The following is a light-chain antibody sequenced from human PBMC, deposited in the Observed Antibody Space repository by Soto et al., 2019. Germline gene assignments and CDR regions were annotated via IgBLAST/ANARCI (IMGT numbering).Light chain of an antibody. CDR1: QSLSSR. CDR2: KAS. Sequence: DIQMTQSPSTLSASIGDRVTITCRASQSLSSRLAWYQHKPGKAPKLLIYKASTLESGVPSRFSGSGSGTEFTLTISSLQPDDFATYYCQQYNTYSWTFGQGTKVDIK. J-gene: IGKJ1*01. CDR3: QQYNTYSWT. V-gene: IGKV1-5*03.